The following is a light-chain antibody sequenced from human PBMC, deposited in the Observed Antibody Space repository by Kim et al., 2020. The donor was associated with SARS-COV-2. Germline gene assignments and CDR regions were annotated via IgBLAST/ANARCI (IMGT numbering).Light chain of an antibody. V-gene: IGKV1-5*03. J-gene: IGKJ2*01. CDR1: QGIGIW. CDR3: RQYDRFGYT. CDR2: KAS. Sequence: DIQLTQSPSPLSASIGDRVTITCRASQGIGIWLAWYQQKPGKAPKLLIYKASTLDSGVPSRFSGSGSGTEFTLTISSLQPDDFATYYCRQYDRFGYTFGQGPKLDI.